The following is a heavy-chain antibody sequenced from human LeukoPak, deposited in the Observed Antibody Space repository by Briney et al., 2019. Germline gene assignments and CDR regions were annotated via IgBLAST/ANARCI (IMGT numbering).Heavy chain of an antibody. D-gene: IGHD5-12*01. CDR2: ISDSGGST. V-gene: IGHV3-64D*09. J-gene: IGHJ4*02. Sequence: GGSLRLSCSASGFPFSSYAMHWVRQAPGKGLEYVSAISDSGGSTYYADSVKGRFTISRDNSKNTLYLQMSSLRAEDTAVYFCARDRGYGYYYFDYWGQGTLVTVSS. CDR3: ARDRGYGYYYFDY. CDR1: GFPFSSYA.